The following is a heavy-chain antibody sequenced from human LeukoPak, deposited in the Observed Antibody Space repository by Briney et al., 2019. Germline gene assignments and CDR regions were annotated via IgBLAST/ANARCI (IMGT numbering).Heavy chain of an antibody. CDR3: ARDEWGDAFDI. Sequence: GGSLRLSCAASGFTFSCYSMNRVRQAPGKGLEWVSSISSSSSYIHSADSVRGRFTISRDNAKNSLFLQMNSLRAEDTAVYYCARDEWGDAFDIWGQGTMVTVFS. J-gene: IGHJ3*02. CDR1: GFTFSCYS. V-gene: IGHV3-21*01. CDR2: ISSSSSYI. D-gene: IGHD1-26*01.